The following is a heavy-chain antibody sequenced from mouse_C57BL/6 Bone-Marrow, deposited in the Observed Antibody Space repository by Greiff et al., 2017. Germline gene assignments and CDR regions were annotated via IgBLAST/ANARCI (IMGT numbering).Heavy chain of an antibody. V-gene: IGHV1-69*01. J-gene: IGHJ2*01. CDR1: GYTFTSYW. D-gene: IGHD1-1*01. CDR3: ARDGYYDGSSPDY. CDR2: IDPSDSYT. Sequence: QVQLQQPGAELVMPGASVKLSCKASGYTFTSYWMHWVKQRPGQGLEWIGEIDPSDSYTNYNQKFKGKSTLTVDKSSSTAYMQLSSLTSEDSAVYYCARDGYYDGSSPDYWGQGTTLTVS.